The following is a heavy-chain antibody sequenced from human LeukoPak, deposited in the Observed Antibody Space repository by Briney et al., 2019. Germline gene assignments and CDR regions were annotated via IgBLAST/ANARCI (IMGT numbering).Heavy chain of an antibody. Sequence: GGSLRLSCAASGFTFSNYWMSWVRQAPGKGLEWVADIKRDGSEEHYVDSVKGRFTISRDDAKNSLYLQMNSLRAEDTAVYYCALNMIGGQIFDFWGQGTLVTVSS. CDR3: ALNMIGGQIFDF. J-gene: IGHJ4*02. V-gene: IGHV3-7*01. CDR2: IKRDGSEE. CDR1: GFTFSNYW. D-gene: IGHD3-16*01.